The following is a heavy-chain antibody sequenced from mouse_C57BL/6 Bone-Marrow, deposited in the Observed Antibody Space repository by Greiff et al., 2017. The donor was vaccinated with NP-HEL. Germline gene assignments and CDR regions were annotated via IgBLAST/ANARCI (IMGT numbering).Heavy chain of an antibody. CDR3: AFYSNYGGDY. CDR2: IYPGDGDT. V-gene: IGHV1-82*01. Sequence: QVQLQQSGPELVKPGASVKISCKASGYAFSSSWMNWVKQRPGKGLEWIGRIYPGDGDTNYNGKFKGKATLTADKSSSTAYMQLSSLTSEDSAVYFCAFYSNYGGDYWGQGTTLTVSS. D-gene: IGHD2-5*01. CDR1: GYAFSSSW. J-gene: IGHJ2*01.